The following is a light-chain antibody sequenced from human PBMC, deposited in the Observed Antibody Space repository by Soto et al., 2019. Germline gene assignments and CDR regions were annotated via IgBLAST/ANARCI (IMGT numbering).Light chain of an antibody. J-gene: IGLJ1*01. V-gene: IGLV2-14*03. Sequence: QSALTQPASVSGSPGKSITISCTGTSSDVGGYNYVSWYQHHPGKAPKLMIYDVSSRPSGVSYRFSGSKSGNTASLTISGLQAEDEADYYCSSYTSSTTEVFGTGTKLNVL. CDR2: DVS. CDR3: SSYTSSTTEV. CDR1: SSDVGGYNY.